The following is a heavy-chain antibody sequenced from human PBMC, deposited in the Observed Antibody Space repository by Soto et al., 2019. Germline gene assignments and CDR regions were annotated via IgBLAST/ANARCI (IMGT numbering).Heavy chain of an antibody. Sequence: EVQLVESGGGLVQPGGSLRLSCAASGFIFSRYEMAWVRQAPGKGLEWLSYISSSDNTIYYADSLRGRFTISRDNARDSLFLHMNSLRAEDTALYYCVRLYFYGSGSIDTWGQGTLVTVSS. J-gene: IGHJ5*02. CDR3: VRLYFYGSGSIDT. CDR2: ISSSDNTI. D-gene: IGHD3-10*01. V-gene: IGHV3-48*03. CDR1: GFIFSRYE.